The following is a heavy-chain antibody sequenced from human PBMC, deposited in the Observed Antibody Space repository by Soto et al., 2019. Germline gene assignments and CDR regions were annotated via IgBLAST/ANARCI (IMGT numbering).Heavy chain of an antibody. Sequence: GGSLRLSCAASGFTFSSYGMHWVRQAPGKGLEWVAVIWYDGSNKYYADSVKGRFTISRDNSKNTLYLQMNSLRAEDTAVYYCARDFSITMVRGVRNAFDIWGQGTMVTVSS. CDR3: ARDFSITMVRGVRNAFDI. D-gene: IGHD3-10*01. V-gene: IGHV3-33*01. J-gene: IGHJ3*02. CDR1: GFTFSSYG. CDR2: IWYDGSNK.